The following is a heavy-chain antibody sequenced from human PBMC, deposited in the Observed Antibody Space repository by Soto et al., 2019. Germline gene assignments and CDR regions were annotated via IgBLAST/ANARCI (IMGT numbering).Heavy chain of an antibody. CDR3: ARAPFDYSNSGQMDV. CDR2: IYYSGST. D-gene: IGHD4-4*01. CDR1: GGSISSGGYY. J-gene: IGHJ6*02. V-gene: IGHV4-31*03. Sequence: PSETLSLTCTVSGGSISSGGYYWSWIRQHPGKGLEWIGYIYYSGSTYYNPSLKSRVTISVDTSKNQFSLKLSSVTAADTAVYYCARAPFDYSNSGQMDVWGQGTTVTVS.